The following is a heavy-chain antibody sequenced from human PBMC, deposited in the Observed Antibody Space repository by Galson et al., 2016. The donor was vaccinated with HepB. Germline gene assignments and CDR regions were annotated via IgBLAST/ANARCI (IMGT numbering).Heavy chain of an antibody. CDR1: GFIFDSYG. CDR3: ARGSGYLIDY. Sequence: SLRLSCAASGFIFDSYGMNWVRQAPGKGLEWISYSSSTGNTISYADSVKGRFTISRDNAKNSLYLQMDSLRGEDTAVYYCARGSGYLIDYWGQGTLVTVSS. CDR2: SSSTGNTI. J-gene: IGHJ4*02. D-gene: IGHD5-18*01. V-gene: IGHV3-48*03.